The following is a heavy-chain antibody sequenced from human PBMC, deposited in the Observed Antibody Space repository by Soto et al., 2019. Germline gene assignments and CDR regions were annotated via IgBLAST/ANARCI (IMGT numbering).Heavy chain of an antibody. CDR1: GYSFKNYA. V-gene: IGHV1-3*01. J-gene: IGHJ4*02. Sequence: QVQLVQSGPEVKRPGASVRIYCRTAGYSFKNYAIHWVRQAPGKKPERMGRSNEGSGNPRNSHKFQGRMSIARDASASTSYLDLRSLTSEDTAVYFCARDDRTISGAVTLDYWGPGTFVTVST. CDR2: SNEGSGNP. D-gene: IGHD3-3*02. CDR3: ARDDRTISGAVTLDY.